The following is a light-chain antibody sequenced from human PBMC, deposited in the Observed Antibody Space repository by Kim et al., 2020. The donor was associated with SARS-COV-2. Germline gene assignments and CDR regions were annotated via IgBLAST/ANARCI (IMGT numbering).Light chain of an antibody. CDR2: NVS. CDR3: SSYTSGNTVI. J-gene: IGLJ2*01. Sequence: GQSITISCTGSTTDIGSYNYVSWYQQHPGQAPKLLISNVSIRPSGVPTRFSASKSGNTASLTISGLQAEDEAHFYCSSYTSGNTVIFGGGTQLTVL. V-gene: IGLV2-14*03. CDR1: TTDIGSYNY.